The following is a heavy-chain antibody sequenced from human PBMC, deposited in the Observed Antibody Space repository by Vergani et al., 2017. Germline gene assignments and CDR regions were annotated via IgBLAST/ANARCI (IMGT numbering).Heavy chain of an antibody. CDR1: GYTFTGYY. V-gene: IGHV1-2*02. CDR3: ARVRPTVTYYEYGMDV. Sequence: QVQLVQSGAEVKKPGASVKVSCKASGYTFTGYYMHWVRQAPGQGLEWMGWINPNSGGTNYAQKFQGRVTMTRDTSISTAYMELSRLGSDDTAVYYCARVRPTVTYYEYGMDVWGQGTTVTVAS. D-gene: IGHD4-17*01. CDR2: INPNSGGT. J-gene: IGHJ6*02.